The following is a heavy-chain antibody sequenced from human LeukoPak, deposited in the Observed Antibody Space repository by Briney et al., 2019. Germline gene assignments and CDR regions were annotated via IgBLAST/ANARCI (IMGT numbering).Heavy chain of an antibody. V-gene: IGHV3-23*01. CDR2: ITGSGSNT. CDR3: AKDRHAPGRYCSSTSCFPFDS. J-gene: IGHJ5*01. D-gene: IGHD2-2*01. CDR1: RFSFSSFA. Sequence: GGSLRLSCAASRFSFSSFAMSWVRQAPGKGLEWVSAITGSGSNTYYADSVKGRFTISRDNTKNTLYLQMNSLRAEDTAVYYCAKDRHAPGRYCSSTSCFPFDSWGQGTLVTVSS.